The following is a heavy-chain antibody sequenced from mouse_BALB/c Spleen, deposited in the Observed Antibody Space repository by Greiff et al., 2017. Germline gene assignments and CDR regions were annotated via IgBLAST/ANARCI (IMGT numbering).Heavy chain of an antibody. CDR1: GYTFTSYW. Sequence: QVQLQQPGAELVKPGASVKLSCKASGYTFTSYWMHWVKQRPGQGLEWIGEINPSNGRTNYNEKFKSKATLTVDKSSSTAYMQLSSLTSEDSAVYYCARKGGYYGNYWFAYWGQGTLVTVSA. CDR2: INPSNGRT. CDR3: ARKGGYYGNYWFAY. J-gene: IGHJ3*01. V-gene: IGHV1S81*02. D-gene: IGHD2-1*01.